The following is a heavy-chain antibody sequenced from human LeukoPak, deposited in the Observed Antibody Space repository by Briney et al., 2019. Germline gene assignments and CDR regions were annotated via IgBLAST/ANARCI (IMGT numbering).Heavy chain of an antibody. CDR3: AGYARSGYYYAFDY. V-gene: IGHV4-61*02. CDR1: GGSISSGSYY. Sequence: PSQTLSLTCTVSGGSISSGSYYWSWIRQPAGKGLEWIGRIYTSGSTNYNPSLKSRVTISVDTSKNQFSLKLSSVTAADTAVYYCAGYARSGYYYAFDYWGQGTLVTVSS. D-gene: IGHD3-22*01. CDR2: IYTSGST. J-gene: IGHJ4*02.